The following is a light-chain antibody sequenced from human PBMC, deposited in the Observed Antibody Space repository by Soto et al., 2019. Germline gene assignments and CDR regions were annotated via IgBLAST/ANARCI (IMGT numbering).Light chain of an antibody. CDR1: QSISSW. CDR3: QQYTSYSLT. V-gene: IGKV1-5*03. J-gene: IGKJ4*01. Sequence: DIQMTQSPSTLSASVGDRVTITCRASQSISSWLAWYQQKPGKAPKLLIYKASSLESGVPSRFSGSGSGPEFTLTISSLQPDDFATYYCQQYTSYSLTFGGGTKVEIK. CDR2: KAS.